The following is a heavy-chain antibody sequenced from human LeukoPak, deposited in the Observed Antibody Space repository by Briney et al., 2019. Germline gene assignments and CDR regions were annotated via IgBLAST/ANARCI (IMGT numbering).Heavy chain of an antibody. CDR3: ARAWGDTTGFDY. V-gene: IGHV3-21*01. CDR1: GFTFSSYS. CDR2: ISSSSSYI. Sequence: RGSLRLSCAASGFTFSSYSMNWVRQAPGKGLEWVSSISSSSSYIYYADSVKGRFTISRDNAKNSLYLQMNSLRAEDTAVYYCARAWGDTTGFDYWGQGTLVTVSS. J-gene: IGHJ4*02. D-gene: IGHD1-14*01.